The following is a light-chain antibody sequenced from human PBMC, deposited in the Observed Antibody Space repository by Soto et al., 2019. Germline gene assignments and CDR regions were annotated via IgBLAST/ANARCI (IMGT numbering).Light chain of an antibody. J-gene: IGKJ1*01. CDR1: QSVSTW. CDR2: KTS. Sequence: DVQMTQSPATLSASVGDRVSITCRASQSVSTWLAWYQQKPGKAPKLLIYKTSTLQSGVPSRFSGSGSGTDFTLTISSLQADDFATYYCQQYDVDSTFGQGTKVDIK. CDR3: QQYDVDST. V-gene: IGKV1-5*03.